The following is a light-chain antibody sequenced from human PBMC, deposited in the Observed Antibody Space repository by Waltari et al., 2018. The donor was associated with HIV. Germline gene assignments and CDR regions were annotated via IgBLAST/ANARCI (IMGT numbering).Light chain of an antibody. Sequence: QSALTQPASVSGSPGQSITISCTGPSSDIWNFNLLPWYQQHPGKAPKLIIYEGIKRPSGVSNRISGSKSANTASLTISGLQAEDEADYFCSSYGGSSNWLFGGGTKLTVL. V-gene: IGLV2-23*01. CDR3: SSYGGSSNWL. CDR1: SSDIWNFNL. CDR2: EGI. J-gene: IGLJ2*01.